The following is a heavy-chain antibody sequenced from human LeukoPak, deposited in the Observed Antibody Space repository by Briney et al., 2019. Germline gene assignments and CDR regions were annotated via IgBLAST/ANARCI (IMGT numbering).Heavy chain of an antibody. D-gene: IGHD4-11*01. CDR2: VYYSGST. V-gene: IGHV4-30-4*08. Sequence: SQTLSLTCTVSGGFINNGDYYWNWIRQPPGKGLEWIGCVYYSGSTNYNPSLKSRVTISIDTSKNQFSLKLSSVTAADTAVYYCARDYYSNFFLGLDPWGQGTLVTVSS. J-gene: IGHJ5*02. CDR3: ARDYYSNFFLGLDP. CDR1: GGFINNGDYY.